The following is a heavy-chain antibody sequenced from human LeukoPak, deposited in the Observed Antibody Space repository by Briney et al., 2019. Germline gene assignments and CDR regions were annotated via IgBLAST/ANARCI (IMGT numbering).Heavy chain of an antibody. CDR1: GFTFSSYW. V-gene: IGHV3-7*01. J-gene: IGHJ4*02. Sequence: GGSLRLSCAASGFTFSSYWMSWVRQAPGKGLEWVANIKQDGSEKYYVDSVKGRFTISRDNAKNSLYLQMNSLRAEDTAVYYCARGGIFGVVKTFDYWGREPWSPSPQ. D-gene: IGHD3-3*01. CDR3: ARGGIFGVVKTFDY. CDR2: IKQDGSEK.